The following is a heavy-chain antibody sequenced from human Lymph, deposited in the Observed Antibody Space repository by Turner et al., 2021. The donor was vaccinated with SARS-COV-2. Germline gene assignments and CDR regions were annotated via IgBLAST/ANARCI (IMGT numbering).Heavy chain of an antibody. Sequence: QVQLVESGGGVVPPGRSLRLYCAASGFTFSSYAMHWVRQAPGKGLEWVERISYDGSNKYDADTVKGRFTISRDNSKNTLYLQMNSLRAEDTAVYYCARDVGAALDYWGQGTLVTVSS. CDR2: ISYDGSNK. V-gene: IGHV3-30-3*01. CDR1: GFTFSSYA. CDR3: ARDVGAALDY. J-gene: IGHJ4*02. D-gene: IGHD6-25*01.